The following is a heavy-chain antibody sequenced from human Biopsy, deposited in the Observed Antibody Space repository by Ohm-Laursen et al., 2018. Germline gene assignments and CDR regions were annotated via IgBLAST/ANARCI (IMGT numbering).Heavy chain of an antibody. D-gene: IGHD3-3*01. CDR1: GASVRSHF. J-gene: IGHJ4*02. V-gene: IGHV4-59*08. CDR3: ARLSTLFGVADFTDD. Sequence: GTLSLTCTLSGASVRSHFLTWIRQPPGKGLQWIGSISNSGTTKSSPSLKSRVNISLHTSKDQLSLKLTSVTAADTAVYYCARLSTLFGVADFTDDWGQGTLVTVSS. CDR2: ISNSGTT.